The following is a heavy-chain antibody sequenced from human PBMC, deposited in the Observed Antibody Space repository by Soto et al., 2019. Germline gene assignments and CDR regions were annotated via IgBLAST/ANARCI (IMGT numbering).Heavy chain of an antibody. Sequence: QVQLVQSGAEVKKPGASVKVSCKVSGYTFSDFYVHWLRQAPGQGLEWMGSINPKSGGPYYAQKFHGRVTLTRDTFIGTAYMEMDRLTSDDTAVYYCARDSGAIMTNLFDPWGQGALVTVSS. V-gene: IGHV1-2*02. CDR2: INPKSGGP. CDR3: ARDSGAIMTNLFDP. J-gene: IGHJ5*02. D-gene: IGHD3-16*01. CDR1: GYTFSDFY.